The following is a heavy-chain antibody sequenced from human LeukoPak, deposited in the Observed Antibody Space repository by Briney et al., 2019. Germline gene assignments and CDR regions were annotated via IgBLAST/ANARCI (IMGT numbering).Heavy chain of an antibody. J-gene: IGHJ4*02. V-gene: IGHV4-4*07. CDR3: ARAGYTISSYRFDY. Sequence: PSETLSLICSVSGGSINSYWWSWVRQPAGKGLEFIGRIYTTGMTNYNTSLKTRVSMSVDTSKNTFSLELRSVTAADTAVYFCARAGYTISSYRFDYWGQGALVTVSS. D-gene: IGHD3-16*02. CDR1: GGSINSYW. CDR2: IYTTGMT.